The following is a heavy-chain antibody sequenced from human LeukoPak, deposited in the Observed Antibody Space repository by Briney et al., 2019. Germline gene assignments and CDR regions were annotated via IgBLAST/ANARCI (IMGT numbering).Heavy chain of an antibody. CDR3: TRGGPVAGTHKYFQH. CDR1: GYTFTSYD. CDR2: MNPNNGNT. D-gene: IGHD6-19*01. Sequence: ASVKVSCKASGYTFTSYDINWVRQATGQGLEWMGWMNPNNGNTDYAQKFQGRVTLTRNTTISTAYMELSSLRSEDTAVYYCTRGGPVAGTHKYFQHWGQGTLVTVSS. V-gene: IGHV1-8*01. J-gene: IGHJ1*01.